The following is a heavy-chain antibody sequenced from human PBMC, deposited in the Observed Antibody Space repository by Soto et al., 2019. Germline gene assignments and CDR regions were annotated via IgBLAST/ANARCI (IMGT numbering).Heavy chain of an antibody. Sequence: PGGSLRRSCAASGFTFSNYGINWVRQAPGKGPEWISHISSSGGIIYYADSVKGRFTISRDNAKNSLYLQMNSLRGEDTAVYYCAREGSVSSSDYYAYYYGMDVWGQGTTVTVSS. CDR3: AREGSVSSSDYYAYYYGMDV. D-gene: IGHD3-10*01. CDR2: ISSSGGII. CDR1: GFTFSNYG. V-gene: IGHV3-48*03. J-gene: IGHJ6*02.